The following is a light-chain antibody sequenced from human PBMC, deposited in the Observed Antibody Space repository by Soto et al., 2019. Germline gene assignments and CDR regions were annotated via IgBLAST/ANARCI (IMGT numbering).Light chain of an antibody. CDR2: DDD. Sequence: SYELTQPPSVSVAPGQTASINCGGNNLGSKSVHWYQQKPGQAPVLVVYDDDDRPSGIPERFSGSNSENTATLTINRVEAGDEADFYCQVWDSGSDLWVFDGGTKLTVL. V-gene: IGLV3-21*02. CDR3: QVWDSGSDLWV. J-gene: IGLJ3*02. CDR1: NLGSKS.